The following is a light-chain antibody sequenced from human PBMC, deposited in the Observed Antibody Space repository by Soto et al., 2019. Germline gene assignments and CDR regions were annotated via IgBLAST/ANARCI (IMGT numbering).Light chain of an antibody. CDR2: AAS. J-gene: IGKJ5*01. CDR3: QPNYSTLSIT. Sequence: DIQMTQSPSSLSASVGDRVTIACRASQSISTYVNWYQHNPGNAPKLLIYAASILQTGVPSRFSGGGSGTLFTLTISILQPEDFATYYCQPNYSTLSITSGNETRLDIK. CDR1: QSISTY. V-gene: IGKV1-39*01.